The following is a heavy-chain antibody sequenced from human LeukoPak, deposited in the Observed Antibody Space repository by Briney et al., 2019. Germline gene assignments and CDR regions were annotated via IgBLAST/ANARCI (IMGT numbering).Heavy chain of an antibody. V-gene: IGHV1-2*02. D-gene: IGHD6-13*01. CDR1: GYTXTGYY. CDR2: INPNSGGT. Sequence: ASVKVSCKASGYTXTGYYMHWVRQAPGQGLEWMGWINPNSGGTNYAQKLQGRVTMTTDTSTSTAYMELRSLRSDDTAVYYCARVAAAGNYYFDYWGQGTLVTVSS. J-gene: IGHJ4*02. CDR3: ARVAAAGNYYFDY.